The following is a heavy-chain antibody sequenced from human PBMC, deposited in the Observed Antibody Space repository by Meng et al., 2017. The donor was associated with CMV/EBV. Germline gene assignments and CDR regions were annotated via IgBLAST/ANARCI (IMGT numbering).Heavy chain of an antibody. J-gene: IGHJ2*01. CDR2: ILGGGNT. D-gene: IGHD3-16*01. CDR1: GFSVSRYD. Sequence: GESLMISCAASGFSVSRYDMRWVRQAPGTGLGWVSIILGGGNTYYADSVKGRFTISRDNSRNTLYLQMNSLRTEDTALYYCGSFKQQVGGSYWHLDLWGRGTLVTVSS. V-gene: IGHV3-66*02. CDR3: GSFKQQVGGSYWHLDL.